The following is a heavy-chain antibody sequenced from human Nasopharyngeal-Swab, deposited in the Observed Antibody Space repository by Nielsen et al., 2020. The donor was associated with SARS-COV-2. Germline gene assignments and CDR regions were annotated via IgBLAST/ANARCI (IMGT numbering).Heavy chain of an antibody. Sequence: GESLKISCAASGFTFDDYGMTWIRQAPGKGLEWVSGINWNGGRTGYGDSVKGRFTISRDNSKNTLYLQMNSLRAEDTAVYYCARDGGYSGRDAFDIWGQGTMVTVSS. CDR3: ARDGGYSGRDAFDI. CDR2: INWNGGRT. D-gene: IGHD5-12*01. CDR1: GFTFDDYG. V-gene: IGHV3-20*04. J-gene: IGHJ3*02.